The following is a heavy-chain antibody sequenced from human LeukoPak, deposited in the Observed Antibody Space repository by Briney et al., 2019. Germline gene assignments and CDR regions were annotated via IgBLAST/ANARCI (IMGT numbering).Heavy chain of an antibody. D-gene: IGHD3-3*01. J-gene: IGHJ3*02. CDR1: GFTFSSYA. CDR3: ARDGPYSDSWSGPFAFDM. CDR2: ISYDGSNK. V-gene: IGHV3-30-3*01. Sequence: GSLRLSCAASGFTFSSYATHWVRQAPGKGLEWVAVISYDGSNKYYADSVKGRFTISRDNSKNTLYLQMNSLRAEDTAVYYCARDGPYSDSWSGPFAFDMWGQGTMVTVSS.